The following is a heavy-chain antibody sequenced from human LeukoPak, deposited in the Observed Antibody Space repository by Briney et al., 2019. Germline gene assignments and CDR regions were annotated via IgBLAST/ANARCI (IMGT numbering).Heavy chain of an antibody. CDR2: ISWNSGSI. Sequence: PGGSLRLSCAASGFTFDDYAMHWVRQAPGKGLEWVSGISWNSGSIGYADSVKGRFTISRDNAKNSLYLQMNSLRAEDTALYCCAKDLYGDYENYFDYWGQGTLVTVSS. J-gene: IGHJ4*02. D-gene: IGHD4-17*01. CDR3: AKDLYGDYENYFDY. CDR1: GFTFDDYA. V-gene: IGHV3-9*01.